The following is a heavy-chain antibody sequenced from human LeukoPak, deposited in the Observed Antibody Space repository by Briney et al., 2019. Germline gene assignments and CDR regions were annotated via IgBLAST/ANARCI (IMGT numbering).Heavy chain of an antibody. J-gene: IGHJ5*02. V-gene: IGHV1-69*06. CDR2: IIPIFGTA. Sequence: ASVKVSCKASGGTFSSYAISWVRQAPGQGLEWMGGIIPIFGTANYAQKFQGRVTITADKSTSTAYMELSSLRSEGTAVYYCARDYRSTSFDPWGQGTLVTVSS. CDR3: ARDYRSTSFDP. CDR1: GGTFSSYA. D-gene: IGHD2-2*01.